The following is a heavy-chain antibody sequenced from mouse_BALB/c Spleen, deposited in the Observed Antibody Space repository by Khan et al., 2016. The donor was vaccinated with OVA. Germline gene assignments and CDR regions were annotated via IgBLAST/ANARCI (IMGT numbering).Heavy chain of an antibody. J-gene: IGHJ3*01. CDR1: GFTFSTFG. V-gene: IGHV5-6*01. Sequence: EVELVESGGDLVKPGGSLKLSCAASGFTFSTFGMSWVRQTPDKRLEWVATISTGGSYTYYPDIVKGRFIISRDHAKNTLDLQMSSLKSEDTAMYYCTRLAYYYDSEGFAYWGQGTLVTVAA. D-gene: IGHD1-1*01. CDR3: TRLAYYYDSEGFAY. CDR2: ISTGGSYT.